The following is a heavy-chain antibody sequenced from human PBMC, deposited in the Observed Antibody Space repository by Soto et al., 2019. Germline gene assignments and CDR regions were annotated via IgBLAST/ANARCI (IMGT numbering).Heavy chain of an antibody. CDR3: VGARGRLVGFDY. V-gene: IGHV4-34*01. Sequence: VQLQQWGAGLLKPSETLSLTCAVNSESLSGYYWSWIRQSPGKGLEWIGEIDGSGNINYSPSLVSQVAMSVDTSKDHFSLNLNSVSAADTAAYYCVGARGRLVGFDYWGQGTLVTVSS. CDR2: IDGSGNI. CDR1: SESLSGYY. J-gene: IGHJ4*02. D-gene: IGHD1-26*01.